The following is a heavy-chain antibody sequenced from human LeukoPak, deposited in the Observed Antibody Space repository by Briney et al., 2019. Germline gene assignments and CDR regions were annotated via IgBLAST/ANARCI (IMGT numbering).Heavy chain of an antibody. Sequence: GGSLRLXCAASGLHFSGTAITWVRQAPGKGLEWVSAISHDGMNAYYADSVKGRFTISRDNSKKTVSLEMSSLTAADTGVYYCAKDGAQYSSGPECDPRGQGALVTVSP. CDR3: AKDGAQYSSGPECDP. J-gene: IGHJ5*02. D-gene: IGHD6-19*01. CDR1: GLHFSGTA. V-gene: IGHV3-23*01. CDR2: ISHDGMNA.